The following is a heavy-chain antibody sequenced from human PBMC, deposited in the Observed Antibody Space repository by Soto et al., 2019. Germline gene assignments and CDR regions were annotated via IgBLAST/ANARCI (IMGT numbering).Heavy chain of an antibody. J-gene: IGHJ4*02. CDR1: GFTFDDYA. CDR3: AKGRPGYCSGGSCYTGYTFDY. CDR2: ISWNSGSI. V-gene: IGHV3-9*01. Sequence: EVQLVESGGGLVQPGRSLRLSCAASGFTFDDYAMHWVRQAPGKGLEWVSGISWNSGSIGYADSVKGRFTISRDNAKNSLYLQMNSLRAEDTALYYCAKGRPGYCSGGSCYTGYTFDYWGQGTLVTVSS. D-gene: IGHD2-15*01.